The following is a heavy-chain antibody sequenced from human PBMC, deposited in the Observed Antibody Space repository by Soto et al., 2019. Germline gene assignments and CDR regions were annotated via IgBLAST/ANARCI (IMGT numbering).Heavy chain of an antibody. CDR1: GYTFTSYA. CDR3: ARSPLARAGWLLS. V-gene: IGHV1-3*01. D-gene: IGHD3-9*01. CDR2: INAGNGNT. J-gene: IGHJ4*02. Sequence: ASVKVSCKASGYTFTSYAMHWVRQAPGQRLEWMGWINAGNGNTKYSQKFQGRVTITRDTSASTAYMELSSLRSEDTAVYYCARSPLARAGWLLSWGQGTLVTVSS.